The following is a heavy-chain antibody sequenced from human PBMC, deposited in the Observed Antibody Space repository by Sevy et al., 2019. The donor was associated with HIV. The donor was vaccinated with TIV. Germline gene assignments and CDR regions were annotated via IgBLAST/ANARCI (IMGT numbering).Heavy chain of an antibody. J-gene: IGHJ6*02. CDR3: ARDHWTCSSTSCYNYYYYGMDV. CDR2: ISAYNGNT. CDR1: GYTFTSYG. V-gene: IGHV1-18*01. Sequence: ASVKVSCKASGYTFTSYGISWVRQAPGQGLEWMGWISAYNGNTNYAQKLQGRVTMTTDTSTSTAYMELRSLRSDDTAVYYCARDHWTCSSTSCYNYYYYGMDVWGQGTTVTVSS. D-gene: IGHD2-2*02.